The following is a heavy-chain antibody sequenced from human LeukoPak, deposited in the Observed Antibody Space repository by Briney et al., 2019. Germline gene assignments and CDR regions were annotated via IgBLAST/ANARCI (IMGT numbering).Heavy chain of an antibody. CDR3: ARALWGYCSGGSCYSYPSY. J-gene: IGHJ4*02. CDR1: GYTFTSYD. D-gene: IGHD2-15*01. V-gene: IGHV1-8*01. Sequence: ASVKVSCKASGYTFTSYDINWVRQATGQGLEWMGWMNPNSGSTGYAQKFQGRVTMTRNTAISTAYMELSSLRSEDTAVYYCARALWGYCSGGSCYSYPSYRGQGTLVTVSS. CDR2: MNPNSGST.